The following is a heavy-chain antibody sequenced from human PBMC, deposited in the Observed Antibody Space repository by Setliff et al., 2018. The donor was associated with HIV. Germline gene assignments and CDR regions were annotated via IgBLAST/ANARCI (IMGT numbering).Heavy chain of an antibody. CDR3: AREREAWSAYDS. J-gene: IGHJ5*02. D-gene: IGHD3-3*01. V-gene: IGHV4-61*09. Sequence: PSETLSLTCTVSGASVTNVLYYWSWLRQPAGKGLEWIGHIYTSGNSRYTNYHSSLESRVAISLDTSSNQFSLKLSSVTAADTAVYHCAREREAWSAYDSWGQGTLVTVSS. CDR2: IYTSGNSRYT. CDR1: GASVTNVLYY.